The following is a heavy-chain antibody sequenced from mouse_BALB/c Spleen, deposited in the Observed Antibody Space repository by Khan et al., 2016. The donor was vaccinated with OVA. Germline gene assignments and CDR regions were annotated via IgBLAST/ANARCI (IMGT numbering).Heavy chain of an antibody. CDR3: ARQPYYHYNIMDY. Sequence: VQLQESGPGLAAPSQSLSITCTISGFSLTNYGVHWVRQPPGKGLEWLAVIWNDGSTTYNSALQSRLTITKDNSQGQVFLKMNSLQTDDTAIYFCARQPYYHYNIMDYWGQGTSVTVSS. CDR1: GFSLTNYG. CDR2: IWNDGST. D-gene: IGHD2-10*01. V-gene: IGHV2-6-1*01. J-gene: IGHJ4*01.